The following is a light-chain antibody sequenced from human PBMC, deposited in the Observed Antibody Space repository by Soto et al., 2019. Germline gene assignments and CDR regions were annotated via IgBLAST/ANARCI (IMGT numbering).Light chain of an antibody. CDR2: NDS. Sequence: SYVLTQAPSVSLAPGKTATITCGGNNIGSKSVHWYQQRPGQAPVLVIKNDSDRPSGIPERFSGSNSGNTATLTISRVEAGDEAGYYCQVWDSSDGHKVVFGGGTKVTVL. CDR1: NIGSKS. CDR3: QVWDSSDGHKVV. V-gene: IGLV3-21*04. J-gene: IGLJ2*01.